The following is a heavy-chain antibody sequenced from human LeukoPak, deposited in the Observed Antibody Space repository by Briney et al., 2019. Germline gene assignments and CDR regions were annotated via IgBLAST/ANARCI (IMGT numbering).Heavy chain of an antibody. J-gene: IGHJ4*02. CDR1: GGSFSGYY. D-gene: IGHD3-22*01. Sequence: SSETLSLTCAVYGGSFSGYYWSWIRQPPGKGLEWIGEINHSGSTNYNPSLKSRVTISVDTSKNQFSLKLSSVTAADTAVYYCARAQYYYDSSGYCWIGSFDYWGQGTLVTVSS. CDR3: ARAQYYYDSSGYCWIGSFDY. CDR2: INHSGST. V-gene: IGHV4-34*01.